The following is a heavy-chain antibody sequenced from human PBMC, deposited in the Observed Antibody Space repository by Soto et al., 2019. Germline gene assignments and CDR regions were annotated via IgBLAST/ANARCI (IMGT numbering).Heavy chain of an antibody. D-gene: IGHD5-18*01. CDR3: AKDRLTHSYGYITAWDY. Sequence: QVQLVESGGGVVQPGRSLRLSCAASGFTFSSYGMHWVRQAPGKGLVWVAVISYDGSNKYYADSVKGRFTISRDNSKNTLYLQMNSLRAEDTAVYYCAKDRLTHSYGYITAWDYWGQGTLVTVSS. J-gene: IGHJ4*02. CDR2: ISYDGSNK. CDR1: GFTFSSYG. V-gene: IGHV3-30*18.